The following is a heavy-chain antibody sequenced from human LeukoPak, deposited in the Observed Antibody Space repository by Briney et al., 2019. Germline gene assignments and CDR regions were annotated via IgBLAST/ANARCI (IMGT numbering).Heavy chain of an antibody. J-gene: IGHJ6*03. D-gene: IGHD6-19*01. CDR3: AREAGYSSGWYSYYYYYMDV. V-gene: IGHV4-39*07. Sequence: PSETLSLTCSVSGGSISSNKYYWDWIRQPPGKGLEWIGSMYYSGSTYYNPSLKSRVTISVDTSKNQISLKLSSVTAADTAVYYCAREAGYSSGWYSYYYYYMDVWGKGTTVTVSS. CDR2: MYYSGST. CDR1: GGSISSNKYY.